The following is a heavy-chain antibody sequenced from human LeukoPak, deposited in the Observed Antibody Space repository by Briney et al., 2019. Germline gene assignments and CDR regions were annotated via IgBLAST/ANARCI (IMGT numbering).Heavy chain of an antibody. V-gene: IGHV3-23*01. CDR3: ARDRGRYYDSRGFYWGYYFDS. D-gene: IGHD3-22*01. CDR2: ISGSGDRT. J-gene: IGHJ4*02. Sequence: PEGSLRLSCAASGFTFSTYAANWVRQAPGKGREWVSTISGSGDRTYYADSVKGRFTISRDNSKDTLYLQMSSVRVDDTAVYYCARDRGRYYDSRGFYWGYYFDSWGQGILVTVST. CDR1: GFTFSTYA.